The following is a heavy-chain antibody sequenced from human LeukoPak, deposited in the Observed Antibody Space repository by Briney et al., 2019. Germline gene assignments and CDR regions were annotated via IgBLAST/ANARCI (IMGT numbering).Heavy chain of an antibody. V-gene: IGHV1-2*02. Sequence: ASVKVSCKASGYSFTGFYIHWVRQAPGQGLELMGWINPNSGGTNYAQKLQGRVTMTTDTSTSTAYMELRSLRSDDTAVYYCARDEGIAAAGTGFDYWGQGTLVTVSS. D-gene: IGHD6-13*01. CDR1: GYSFTGFY. J-gene: IGHJ4*02. CDR2: INPNSGGT. CDR3: ARDEGIAAAGTGFDY.